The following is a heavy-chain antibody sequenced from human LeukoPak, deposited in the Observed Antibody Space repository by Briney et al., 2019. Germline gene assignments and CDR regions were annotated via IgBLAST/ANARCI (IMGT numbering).Heavy chain of an antibody. V-gene: IGHV3-30-3*01. J-gene: IGHJ6*02. CDR1: GFTFSSYA. CDR2: ISYDGSNK. Sequence: PGGSLRLSCAASGFTFSSYAMHWVRQAPGKGLEWVAVISYDGSNKYYADSVKGRFTISRDSSKNTLYLQMNSLRAEDTAVYYCARDLRVVVVPARYYYYYYGMDVWGQGTTVTVSS. CDR3: ARDLRVVVVPARYYYYYYGMDV. D-gene: IGHD2-2*01.